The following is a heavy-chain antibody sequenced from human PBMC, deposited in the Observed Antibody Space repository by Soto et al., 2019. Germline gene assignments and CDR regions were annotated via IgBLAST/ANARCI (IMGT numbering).Heavy chain of an antibody. CDR1: GFTFSSYE. J-gene: IGHJ4*02. D-gene: IGHD3-22*01. Sequence: PGGSLRLSCAASGFTFSSYEMNWVRQAPGKGLEWVSYISSSGSTIYYADSVKGRFTISRDNAKNSLYLQMNSLRAEDTAVYYCARYYDSSGYPSRAFDYWGQGTLVTVSS. V-gene: IGHV3-48*03. CDR3: ARYYDSSGYPSRAFDY. CDR2: ISSSGSTI.